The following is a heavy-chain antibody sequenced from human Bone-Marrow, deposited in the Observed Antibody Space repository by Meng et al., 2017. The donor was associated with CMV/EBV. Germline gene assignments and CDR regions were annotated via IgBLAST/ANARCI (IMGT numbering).Heavy chain of an antibody. CDR1: GFTFSSYW. V-gene: IGHV3-7*01. CDR3: ARERRGYYDSSGYDDYYYYYGMDV. CDR2: IKQDGSEK. Sequence: GESLKISCAASGFTFSSYWMSWVRQAPGKGLEWVANIKQDGSEKYYVDSVKGRFIISRDNAKNSLYLQMNSLRAEDTAVYYCARERRGYYDSSGYDDYYYYYGMDVWGQGTTVTVSS. D-gene: IGHD3-22*01. J-gene: IGHJ6*02.